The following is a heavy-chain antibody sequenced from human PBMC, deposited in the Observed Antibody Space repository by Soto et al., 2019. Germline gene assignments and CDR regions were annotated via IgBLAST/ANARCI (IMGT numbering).Heavy chain of an antibody. CDR2: TYYNGNA. V-gene: IGHV4-39*01. Sequence: SETLCLTCNVSGASLDRSNYYWDWIRQSPGKGLEWIGTTYYNGNAYYDPSLRSRVTMSVDTSKSQFSLKLMSVTAADTAVYYCARHFVAVVIKGWGYWGQGTLVTVS. D-gene: IGHD3-22*01. CDR3: ARHFVAVVIKGWGY. CDR1: GASLDRSNYY. J-gene: IGHJ4*02.